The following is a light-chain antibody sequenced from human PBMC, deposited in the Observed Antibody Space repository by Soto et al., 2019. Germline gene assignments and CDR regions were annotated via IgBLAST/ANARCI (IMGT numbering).Light chain of an antibody. CDR2: LNSDGSH. Sequence: QPVLTQSPSASASLGASVKLTCTLSSGHSSYAIAWHQQQPEKGHRYLMKLNSDGSHSKGDGIPDRFSGSSSGATRYLTISSLQSEDEADYYCQTWGTGTHGVFGGGTKLTVL. CDR3: QTWGTGTHGV. J-gene: IGLJ2*01. CDR1: SGHSSYA. V-gene: IGLV4-69*01.